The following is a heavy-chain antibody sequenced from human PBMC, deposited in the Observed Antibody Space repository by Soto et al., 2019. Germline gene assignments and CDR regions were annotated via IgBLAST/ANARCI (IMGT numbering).Heavy chain of an antibody. V-gene: IGHV1-18*01. D-gene: IGHD3-10*01. Sequence: ASVKVSCKASGYTFTSYGISWVRQAPGQGLEWMGWISAYNGNTNYAQKLQGRVTMTTDTSTSTAYMELRSLRSDDTAVYYCARDLQWFGELLSSYYYYGMDVSGQGTTVTVSS. CDR3: ARDLQWFGELLSSYYYYGMDV. CDR2: ISAYNGNT. CDR1: GYTFTSYG. J-gene: IGHJ6*02.